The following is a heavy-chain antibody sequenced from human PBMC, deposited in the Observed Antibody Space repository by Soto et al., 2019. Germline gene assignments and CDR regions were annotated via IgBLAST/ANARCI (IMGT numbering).Heavy chain of an antibody. CDR2: IYYSGST. Sequence: SETLSLTCTVSGGSISSGGYYWSWIRQHPGKGLEWIGYIYYSGSTYYNPSLKSRVTISVDTSKNQFSLKLSSATAADTAVYYCARVSGDPKYFQHWGQGTLVTVSS. CDR3: ARVSGDPKYFQH. J-gene: IGHJ1*01. D-gene: IGHD4-17*01. CDR1: GGSISSGGYY. V-gene: IGHV4-31*03.